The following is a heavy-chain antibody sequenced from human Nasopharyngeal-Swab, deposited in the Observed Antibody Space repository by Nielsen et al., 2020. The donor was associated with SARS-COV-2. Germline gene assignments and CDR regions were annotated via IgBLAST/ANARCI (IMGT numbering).Heavy chain of an antibody. CDR3: ARTAIEGGYYRGDAFDI. CDR1: GYSFISHW. J-gene: IGHJ3*02. Sequence: GESLKVSCKGSGYSFISHWIGWVRQMPGRGLEWMGIIYPGDSDTRYSPSFQGQVTISADKSINTAYLQWSTLKASDTAMYYCARTAIEGGYYRGDAFDIWGQGTMVTVSS. V-gene: IGHV5-51*01. CDR2: IYPGDSDT. D-gene: IGHD3-22*01.